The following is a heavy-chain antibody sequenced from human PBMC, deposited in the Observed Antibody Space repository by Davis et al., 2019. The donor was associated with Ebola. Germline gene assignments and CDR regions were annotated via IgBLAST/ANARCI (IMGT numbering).Heavy chain of an antibody. D-gene: IGHD3-3*01. CDR3: ARHKSTIFGVVMPRGYYGMDV. V-gene: IGHV5-51*01. Sequence: KVSCKASGYTFTSYWIGWVRQMPGIGLEWMGIIYPGDSDTRYSPSFQGQVTISADKSISTAYLQWSSLKASDTAMYYCARHKSTIFGVVMPRGYYGMDVWGQGTTVTVSS. J-gene: IGHJ6*02. CDR2: IYPGDSDT. CDR1: GYTFTSYW.